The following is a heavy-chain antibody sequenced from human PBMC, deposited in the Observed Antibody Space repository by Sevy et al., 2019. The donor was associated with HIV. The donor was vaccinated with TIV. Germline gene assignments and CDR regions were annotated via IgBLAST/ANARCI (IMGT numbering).Heavy chain of an antibody. CDR3: VRGGSPWRGEDV. CDR2: TYYSGSS. J-gene: IGHJ6*04. D-gene: IGHD3-3*01. V-gene: IGHV4-59*01. CDR1: SASIASYY. Sequence: SETLSLTCTVSSASIASYYYSWIRQPPGKGLEWIAYTYYSGSSNYNPSLKSRVTISIDMSKNQLSLKLSSVTAADTAVYYCVRGGSPWRGEDVWGKGTTVTVSS.